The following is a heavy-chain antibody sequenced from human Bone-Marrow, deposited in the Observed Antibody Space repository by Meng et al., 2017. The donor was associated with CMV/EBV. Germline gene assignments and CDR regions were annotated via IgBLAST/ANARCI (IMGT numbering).Heavy chain of an antibody. Sequence: GESLKISCAASGFTFSSYGMHWVRQAPGKGLEWVAFIRYDGSNKYYADSVKGRFTISRDNSKNTLYLQMNSLRAEDTAVYYCAREKRYCSSTSCYMDDYWGQGTLVTVSS. CDR1: GFTFSSYG. D-gene: IGHD2-2*02. V-gene: IGHV3-30*02. CDR3: AREKRYCSSTSCYMDDY. CDR2: IRYDGSNK. J-gene: IGHJ4*02.